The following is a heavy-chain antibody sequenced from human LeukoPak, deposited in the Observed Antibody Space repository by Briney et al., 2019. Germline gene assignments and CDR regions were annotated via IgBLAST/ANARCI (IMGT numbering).Heavy chain of an antibody. CDR3: ARDLAYSSGWYLPFDY. J-gene: IGHJ4*02. CDR2: IYHTGST. V-gene: IGHV4-38-2*02. CDR1: GYSISSGYY. Sequence: SETLSLTCTVSGYSISSGYYCGWIRQPPGKGLEWIGSIYHTGSTFYNPSLKSRVTVSVDTSKSQFSLQLNSVTPEDTAVYYCARDLAYSSGWYLPFDYWGQGTLVTVSS. D-gene: IGHD6-19*01.